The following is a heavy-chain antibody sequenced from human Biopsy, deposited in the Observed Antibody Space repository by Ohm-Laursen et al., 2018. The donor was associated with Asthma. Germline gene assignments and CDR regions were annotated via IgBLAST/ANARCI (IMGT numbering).Heavy chain of an antibody. J-gene: IGHJ6*02. CDR3: ARKIAARGGMGV. CDR2: IWYDGRKK. D-gene: IGHD6-6*01. Sequence: LSLTCAASRFTYEMHWVRQAPGKGLEWVSFIWYDGRKKTYAGSVKGRFTISRDNSKNTLYLQMNSLRAEDTAVYYCARKIAARGGMGVWGQGTTVTVSS. CDR1: RFTYE. V-gene: IGHV3-33*08.